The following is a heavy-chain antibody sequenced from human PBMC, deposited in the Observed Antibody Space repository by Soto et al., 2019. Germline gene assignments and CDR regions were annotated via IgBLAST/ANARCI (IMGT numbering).Heavy chain of an antibody. CDR1: GGTFSSYA. CDR3: ARDKEYQLLGKWSDYYYGMDV. Sequence: SVKVSCKASGGTFSSYAISWVRQAPGQGLEWMGGIIPIFGTANYAQKFQGRVTITADESTSTAYMELSSLRSEDTAVYYCARDKEYQLLGKWSDYYYGMDVWGQGTTVTVSS. V-gene: IGHV1-69*13. D-gene: IGHD2-2*01. J-gene: IGHJ6*02. CDR2: IIPIFGTA.